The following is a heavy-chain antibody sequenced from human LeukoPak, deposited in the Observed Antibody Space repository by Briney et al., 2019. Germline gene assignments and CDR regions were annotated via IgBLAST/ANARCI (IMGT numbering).Heavy chain of an antibody. CDR1: GYTFTSYY. V-gene: IGHV1-46*01. D-gene: IGHD6-13*01. J-gene: IGHJ6*02. CDR3: ARDPWASQGQQLVYFGMDV. CDR2: INPSGGST. Sequence: GASVKVSCKASGYTFTSYYMHWVRQAPGQGLEWMGIINPSGGSTSYAQKFQGRVTMTRDTSTSTVYMELSSLRSEDTAVYYCARDPWASQGQQLVYFGMDVWGQGTTVTVSS.